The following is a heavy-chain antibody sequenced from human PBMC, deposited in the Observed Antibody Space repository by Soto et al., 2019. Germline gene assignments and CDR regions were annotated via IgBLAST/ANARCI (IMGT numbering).Heavy chain of an antibody. Sequence: ASVKVSCKASGGTFSSYTISWVRQAPGQGLEWMGRIIPILGIANYAQKFQGRVTITADKSTSTAYMELSSLRSEDTAVYYCASPSGVTGTSYWGQGTLLTVSS. D-gene: IGHD1-7*01. J-gene: IGHJ4*02. CDR3: ASPSGVTGTSY. CDR1: GGTFSSYT. CDR2: IIPILGIA. V-gene: IGHV1-69*02.